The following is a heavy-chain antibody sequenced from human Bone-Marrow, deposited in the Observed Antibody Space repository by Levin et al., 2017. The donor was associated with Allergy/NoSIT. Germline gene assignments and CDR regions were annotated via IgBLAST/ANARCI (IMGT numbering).Heavy chain of an antibody. D-gene: IGHD1-26*01. CDR1: GYSFPNYW. V-gene: IGHV5-51*01. CDR3: ATCSPYSGSSDALDV. CDR2: IYPDDSDT. J-gene: IGHJ3*01. Sequence: GGSLRLSCKGSGYSFPNYWITWVRQMPGKGLEWMGTIYPDDSDTRYNPSFQGQVTISVDKSISVAYLQWTNLRASDTAMYYCATCSPYSGSSDALDVWGQGTVVTVSS.